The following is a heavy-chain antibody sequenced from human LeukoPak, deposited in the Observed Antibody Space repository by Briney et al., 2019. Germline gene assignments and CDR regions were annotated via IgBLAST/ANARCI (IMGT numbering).Heavy chain of an antibody. V-gene: IGHV3-64*01. CDR3: AKELDSSGYFDY. Sequence: GGSLRLSCAASGFTFSSYAMHWVRQAPGKGLEYVSAISSNGGSTYYANSVKGRFTISRDNSKNTLYLQMNSLRAEDTAVYYCAKELDSSGYFDYWGQGTLVTVSS. CDR1: GFTFSSYA. D-gene: IGHD3-22*01. J-gene: IGHJ4*02. CDR2: ISSNGGST.